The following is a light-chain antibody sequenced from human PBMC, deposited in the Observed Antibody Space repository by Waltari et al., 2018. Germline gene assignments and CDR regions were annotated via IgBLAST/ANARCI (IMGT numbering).Light chain of an antibody. Sequence: DIQMTQSPSSLSASVGDRVTITCQASQDISNYLNWYQQKPGKAPKLMIYDASNLETGVPSRFSGSGSGIDFTFTISSLQPADIATYYCQQYDNLPTFGGGTKVEIK. V-gene: IGKV1-33*01. CDR2: DAS. J-gene: IGKJ4*01. CDR1: QDISNY. CDR3: QQYDNLPT.